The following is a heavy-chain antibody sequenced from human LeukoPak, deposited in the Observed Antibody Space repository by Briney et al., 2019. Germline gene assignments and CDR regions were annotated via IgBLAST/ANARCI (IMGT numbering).Heavy chain of an antibody. CDR2: IKQDGSEK. V-gene: IGHV3-7*03. CDR1: GFTFSSYW. CDR3: ARHVRSNYAPLDY. D-gene: IGHD4-11*01. J-gene: IGHJ4*02. Sequence: GGSLRLSCAASGFTFSSYWMRWVRQAPGKGLEWVANIKQDGSEKNYVDSVKGRFTISRDNAKNSLYLQMNSLRAEDTAVYYCARHVRSNYAPLDYWGQGTLVTVSS.